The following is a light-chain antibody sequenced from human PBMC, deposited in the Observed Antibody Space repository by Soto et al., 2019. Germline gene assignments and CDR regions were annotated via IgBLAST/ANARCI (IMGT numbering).Light chain of an antibody. CDR1: QSISSY. V-gene: IGKV1-39*01. CDR2: AAS. J-gene: IGKJ2*01. CDR3: QQSYSTPYT. Sequence: DIQMTQSPSSLSASVGDRVTITCRTSQSISSYLNWYQQKPGKAPKLLIYAASSLQSGVPSRFGGCGSGTDFTLTISSLQPEDFATYYCQQSYSTPYTFGQGTKLEIK.